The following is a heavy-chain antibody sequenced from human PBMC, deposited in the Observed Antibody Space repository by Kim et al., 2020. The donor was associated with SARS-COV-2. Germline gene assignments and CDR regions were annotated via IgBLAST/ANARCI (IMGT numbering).Heavy chain of an antibody. CDR3: AREEYSGSYFDY. CDR1: GFIVSSNY. V-gene: IGHV3-66*01. CDR2: IYSGGNT. D-gene: IGHD1-26*01. J-gene: IGHJ4*01. Sequence: GGSLRLSCAASGFIVSSNYINWVRQAPGKGLEWVSVIYSGGNTYYVDSVKGRFTISRDNSKNTIYLQMSNLRAEDTAVYYCAREEYSGSYFDYWGHGTL.